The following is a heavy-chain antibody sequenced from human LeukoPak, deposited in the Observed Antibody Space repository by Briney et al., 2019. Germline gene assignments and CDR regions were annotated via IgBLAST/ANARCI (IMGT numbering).Heavy chain of an antibody. J-gene: IGHJ4*02. V-gene: IGHV4-38-2*02. D-gene: IGHD3-10*01. CDR1: GYSISSGYY. Sequence: SETLSLTCTVSGYSISSGYYWGWIRQPPGKGLEWIGNIYHSGSTYYNPSLKSRVTISVDTSKNQFSLKLSSVTAADTAVYYCARDALHYYYGSGSYYAYFDYWGQGTLVTVSS. CDR3: ARDALHYYYGSGSYYAYFDY. CDR2: IYHSGST.